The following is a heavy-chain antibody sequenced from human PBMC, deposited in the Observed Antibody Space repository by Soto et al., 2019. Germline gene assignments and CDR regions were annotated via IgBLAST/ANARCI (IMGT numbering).Heavy chain of an antibody. CDR3: ANGATPRQAPGF. CDR2: INPNSGST. V-gene: IGHV1-2*02. CDR1: GYTFTGYY. Sequence: AASVKVSCKASGYTFTGYYMHWVRQAPGQGLEWVGWINPNSGSTKYAQKFQGRVTMTRDTSISTAYMELSRLRSDDTAVYYCANGATPRQAPGFWGQGTLVTVSS. J-gene: IGHJ4*02. D-gene: IGHD5-12*01.